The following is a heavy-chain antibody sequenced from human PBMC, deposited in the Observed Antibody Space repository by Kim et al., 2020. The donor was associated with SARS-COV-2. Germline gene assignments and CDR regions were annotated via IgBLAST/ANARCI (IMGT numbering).Heavy chain of an antibody. J-gene: IGHJ4*01. D-gene: IGHD6-19*01. V-gene: IGHV4-39*01. CDR2: ISYAGCT. CDR3: ARPGGTIGWYYFDY. CDR1: GGFISSDTYY. Sequence: SETLSLTCSVSGGFISSDTYYWGWIRQPPGKGLEWIGSISYAGCTYYNPSLKSRVTISVDTSKNQFSLNLASVTAADTAVYHCARPGGTIGWYYFDYWG.